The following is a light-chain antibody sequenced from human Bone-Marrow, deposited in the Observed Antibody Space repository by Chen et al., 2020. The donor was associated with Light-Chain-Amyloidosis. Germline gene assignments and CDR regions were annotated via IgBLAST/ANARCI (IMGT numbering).Light chain of an antibody. J-gene: IGKJ4*01. CDR3: QQYGTSPLT. V-gene: IGKV3-11*01. Sequence: EIVLTQSPATLSLSPGERATLSCRASQSVGSYLAWYQQKPGPAPRLLIYDASNRATGIPARFSGSRSQTDFTLTINKLEPEDFSMYYCQQYGTSPLTFGGGTKVEIK. CDR2: DAS. CDR1: QSVGSY.